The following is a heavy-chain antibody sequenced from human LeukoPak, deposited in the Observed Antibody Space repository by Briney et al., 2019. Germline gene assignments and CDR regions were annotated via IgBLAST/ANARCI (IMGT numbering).Heavy chain of an antibody. Sequence: EASVKVSCRASGGTFSSYAISWVRQAPGQGLEWMGGIIPFFGTANYAQKFQGRVTIIADESTSTAYTELSSLRSEDTAIYYCARERWEPPYYYYGLDVWGQGTTVTVSS. D-gene: IGHD1-26*01. CDR3: ARERWEPPYYYYGLDV. J-gene: IGHJ6*02. CDR2: IIPFFGTA. V-gene: IGHV1-69*13. CDR1: GGTFSSYA.